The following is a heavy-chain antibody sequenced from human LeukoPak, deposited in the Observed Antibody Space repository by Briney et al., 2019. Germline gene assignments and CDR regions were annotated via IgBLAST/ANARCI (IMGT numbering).Heavy chain of an antibody. J-gene: IGHJ4*02. D-gene: IGHD3-10*01. CDR1: GFIVSSNY. Sequence: GGSLRLSCAASGFIVSSNYMSWVRQAPGKGLEWVSVIYSGGSTYYADSVKGRFTISRDNSKNTLYPQMNSLRAEDTAVYYCAYRYGSGTLDSWGQGTLVTVSS. CDR2: IYSGGST. V-gene: IGHV3-53*01. CDR3: AYRYGSGTLDS.